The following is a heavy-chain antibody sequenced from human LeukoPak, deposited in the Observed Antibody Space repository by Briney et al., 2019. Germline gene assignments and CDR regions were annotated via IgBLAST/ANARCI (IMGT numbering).Heavy chain of an antibody. D-gene: IGHD3-22*01. V-gene: IGHV3-23*01. CDR3: AKGSSGYFFDL. CDR2: ISNDGGGT. Sequence: AGGSLRLSYAASGFIFNNYGLVWVRQAPGKGLEWVSAISNDGGGTTYADFVKGRFSVSRDNSKNTLFLQMNSLRAEDTALYYCAKGSSGYFFDLWGQGTLVTVSS. CDR1: GFIFNNYG. J-gene: IGHJ4*02.